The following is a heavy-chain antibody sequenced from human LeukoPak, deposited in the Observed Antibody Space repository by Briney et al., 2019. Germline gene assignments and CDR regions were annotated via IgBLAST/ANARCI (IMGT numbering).Heavy chain of an antibody. D-gene: IGHD6-6*01. CDR3: AKGGELVRGYYYYMDV. J-gene: IGHJ6*03. CDR2: ISGSGGST. V-gene: IGHV3-23*01. Sequence: GGSLRLSCAASGFTFSSYAISWVRQAPGKGLEWVSAISGSGGSTYYADSVKGRFTISRDNSKNTLYLQMNSLRAEDTAVYYCAKGGELVRGYYYYMDVWGKGTTVTVS. CDR1: GFTFSSYA.